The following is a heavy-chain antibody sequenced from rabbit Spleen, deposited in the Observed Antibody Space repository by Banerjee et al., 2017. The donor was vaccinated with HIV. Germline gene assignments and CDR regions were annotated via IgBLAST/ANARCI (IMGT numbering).Heavy chain of an antibody. J-gene: IGHJ4*01. CDR1: GFDFSNYG. CDR2: IEPIFANT. D-gene: IGHD5-1*01. Sequence: QEQLVESGGGLVQPGGSLKLSCKASGFDFSNYGVSWVRQAPGKGLEWIGYIEPIFANTYYANWVNGRFTISSHNAQNTLYLQLSSLTAADTATYFCARDLVGVIGWNFYLWGPGTLVTVS. CDR3: ARDLVGVIGWNFYL. V-gene: IGHV1S47*01.